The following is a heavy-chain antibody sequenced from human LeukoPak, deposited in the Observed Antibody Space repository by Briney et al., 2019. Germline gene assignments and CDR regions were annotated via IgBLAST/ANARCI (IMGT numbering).Heavy chain of an antibody. CDR3: ARLDYGGY. CDR1: GGSFSGYY. Sequence: SETLSLTCAVYGGSFSGYYWSWIRQPPGKGLEWIGEINHSGSTNYNPSLKSRVTISVDTSKNQFSLKLSSVTAADTAVYYCARLDYGGYWRQGTLVTVSS. D-gene: IGHD4-17*01. CDR2: INHSGST. J-gene: IGHJ4*02. V-gene: IGHV4-34*01.